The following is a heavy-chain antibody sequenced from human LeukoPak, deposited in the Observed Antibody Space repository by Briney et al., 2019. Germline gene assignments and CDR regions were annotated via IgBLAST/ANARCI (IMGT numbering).Heavy chain of an antibody. Sequence: ASVKVSCKASGYTFIGYYMHWVRQAPGQGLEWMGWINPNSGDTKYAQKFQGRVTMTWDTSISTAYMDLIRLRSDDTAVYYCARGDLAVAGTFPHDYWGQGTLVTVSS. CDR2: INPNSGDT. CDR1: GYTFIGYY. CDR3: ARGDLAVAGTFPHDY. D-gene: IGHD6-19*01. J-gene: IGHJ4*02. V-gene: IGHV1-2*02.